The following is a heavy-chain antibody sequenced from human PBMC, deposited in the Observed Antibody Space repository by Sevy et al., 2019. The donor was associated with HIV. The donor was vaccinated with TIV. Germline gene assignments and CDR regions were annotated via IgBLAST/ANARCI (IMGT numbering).Heavy chain of an antibody. D-gene: IGHD5-12*01. CDR3: TRAPPVRSGDDSLNWFDP. Sequence: SETLSLTCTVSGGSISSYYWSWIRQPPGKGLEHIGYIHYTGSANYNPSPKSRVTISVDTSKNQFSLKLSSVTAADTAVYYCTRAPPVRSGDDSLNWFDPWGQGSLVTVSS. CDR2: IHYTGSA. V-gene: IGHV4-59*01. J-gene: IGHJ5*02. CDR1: GGSISSYY.